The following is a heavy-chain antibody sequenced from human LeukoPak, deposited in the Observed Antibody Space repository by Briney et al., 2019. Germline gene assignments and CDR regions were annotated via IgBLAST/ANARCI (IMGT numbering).Heavy chain of an antibody. CDR2: IYPGDSDT. CDR3: ARTHIAAAAPGRGYAFDI. D-gene: IGHD6-13*01. Sequence: GESLKISCKGSGYSFTSYWIGWVRQVPGKGLEWMGIIYPGDSDTRYSPSLQGQVTISADKSISTAYLQWSSLKASDTAMYYCARTHIAAAAPGRGYAFDIWGQGTMVTVSS. CDR1: GYSFTSYW. J-gene: IGHJ3*02. V-gene: IGHV5-51*01.